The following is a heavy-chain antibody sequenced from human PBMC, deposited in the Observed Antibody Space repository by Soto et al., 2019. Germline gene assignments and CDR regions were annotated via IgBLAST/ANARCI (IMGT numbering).Heavy chain of an antibody. CDR1: GYTFTSYG. J-gene: IGHJ6*02. CDR3: ARDCSGGSCYFHPDYYYYGMDV. CDR2: ISAYNGNT. D-gene: IGHD2-15*01. Sequence: GASVKVSCKASGYTFTSYGISWVRQAPGQGLEWMGWISAYNGNTNYAQKLQGRVTMTTDTSTSTAYMELRSLRSDDTAVYYCARDCSGGSCYFHPDYYYYGMDVWGQGTTVTVSS. V-gene: IGHV1-18*01.